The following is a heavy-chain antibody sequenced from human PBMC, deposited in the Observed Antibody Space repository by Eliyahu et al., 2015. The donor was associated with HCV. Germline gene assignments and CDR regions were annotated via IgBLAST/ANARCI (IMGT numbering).Heavy chain of an antibody. V-gene: IGHV4-61*02. CDR3: AGGRVVAGNFDWFDP. J-gene: IGHJ5*02. D-gene: IGHD2-2*01. CDR2: ISSSGATRSGPHYSGGTN. Sequence: QVQLQESGPSLVKPSQTLSLTCSVSGASIATGSKYWSWIRQTAGKAPEWIGRISSSGATRSGPHYSGGTNNYNPSLASRITLSLDTSKNQFSLNLTSVTAADTAVYYCAGGRVVAGNFDWFDPWGQGILVIVSS. CDR1: GASIATGSKY.